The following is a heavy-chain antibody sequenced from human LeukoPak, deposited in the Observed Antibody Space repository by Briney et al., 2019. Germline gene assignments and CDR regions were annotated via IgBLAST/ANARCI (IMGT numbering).Heavy chain of an antibody. CDR2: ISGGSSFT. V-gene: IGHV3-21*01. Sequence: GGSLRLSCAASGFSFSSFSMNWVRQAPGKGLEWVSYISGGSSFTYYVDSVKGRFTISRDNAKNSLYLQRNSLRAEDTAVYYCARDLGYSSGPNYWGQGTRVTVSS. CDR1: GFSFSSFS. J-gene: IGHJ4*02. CDR3: ARDLGYSSGPNY. D-gene: IGHD6-19*01.